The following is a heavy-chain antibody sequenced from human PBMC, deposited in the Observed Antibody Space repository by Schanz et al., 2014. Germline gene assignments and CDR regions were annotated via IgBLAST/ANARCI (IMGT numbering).Heavy chain of an antibody. D-gene: IGHD6-13*01. J-gene: IGHJ4*02. CDR3: ARDGVDATAGGNY. CDR1: GYTFSSYG. Sequence: QVQLVQSGAEVKKPGASVKVSCKTSGYTFSSYGITWVRQAPGQGLEWMGWISPYNGNTNYAPKVQGRVTVTTDTSTRTVYMELRSLTSDDTAVYYCARDGVDATAGGNYWGQGTLVAVTS. CDR2: ISPYNGNT. V-gene: IGHV1-18*01.